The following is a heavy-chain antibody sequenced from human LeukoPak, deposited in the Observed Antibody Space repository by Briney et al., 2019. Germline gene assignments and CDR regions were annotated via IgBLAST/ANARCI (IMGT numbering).Heavy chain of an antibody. V-gene: IGHV1-2*02. CDR2: INPNSGGT. CDR1: GYTFTGYY. CDR3: ARAPRPYGSGSYLSDY. Sequence: GASVKVSCKASGYTFTGYYMHWVRQAPGQGLEWMGWINPNSGGTNYAQKFQGRVTMTRDTSISTAYMGLSRLRSDDTAVYYCARAPRPYGSGSYLSDYWGQGTLVTVSS. J-gene: IGHJ4*02. D-gene: IGHD3-10*01.